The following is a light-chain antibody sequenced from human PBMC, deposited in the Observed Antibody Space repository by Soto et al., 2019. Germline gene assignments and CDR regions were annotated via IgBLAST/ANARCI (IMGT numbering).Light chain of an antibody. V-gene: IGKV1-5*03. CDR3: QQYNAFQYT. CDR2: KAT. Sequence: DIQMTQSPSTLSASVGDGVTITCRASHIIGSWLAWYQQKPGKAPKLLIYKATNLQSGVPSRFSGSGSGTDFSLTISRLQPEDSATYFCQQYNAFQYTFGPGTKLEI. J-gene: IGKJ2*01. CDR1: HIIGSW.